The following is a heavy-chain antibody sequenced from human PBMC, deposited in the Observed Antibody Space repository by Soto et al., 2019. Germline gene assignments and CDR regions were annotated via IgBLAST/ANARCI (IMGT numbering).Heavy chain of an antibody. CDR2: LKSDGSST. CDR3: ARAKGSWYFDL. CDR1: GFTFSSYW. J-gene: IGHJ2*01. V-gene: IGHV3-74*01. Sequence: PGGSLRLSGAASGFTFSSYWMHWVRQAPGKGLVWVSRLKSDGSSTAYADSAKGRFTISRDNAKNTLYLQMNSLRAEDTGVYYCARAKGSWYFDLWGRGTLVTVSS.